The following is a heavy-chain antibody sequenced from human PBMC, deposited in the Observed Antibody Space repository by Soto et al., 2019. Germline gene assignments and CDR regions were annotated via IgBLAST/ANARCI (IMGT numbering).Heavy chain of an antibody. D-gene: IGHD5-12*01. Sequence: QVQLVQSGAEVTKPGASVKVSCKASGYTFSTYGISWVRQDPGQGLEWMGWTSGNNDKKNYSQKFKGRVTMTTDTSTNTAYLELRSLSTDDTALYYCARESRGYEDYWGQGTLDIVSS. J-gene: IGHJ4*02. V-gene: IGHV1-18*01. CDR3: ARESRGYEDY. CDR1: GYTFSTYG. CDR2: TSGNNDKK.